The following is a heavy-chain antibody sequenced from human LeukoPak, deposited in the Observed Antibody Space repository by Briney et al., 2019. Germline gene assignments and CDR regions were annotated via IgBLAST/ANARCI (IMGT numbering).Heavy chain of an antibody. CDR1: GGTFSSYA. D-gene: IGHD3-3*01. CDR3: ARGVYYDFWSGYSTGWFDP. CDR2: IIPIFGTA. Sequence: SVKVSCKASGGTFSSYAISWVRQAPGQGLEWMGRIIPIFGTANYAQKFQGRVTITTDESTSTAYMELSSLRSEDTAMYYCARGVYYDFWSGYSTGWFDPWGQGTLVTVSS. V-gene: IGHV1-69*05. J-gene: IGHJ5*02.